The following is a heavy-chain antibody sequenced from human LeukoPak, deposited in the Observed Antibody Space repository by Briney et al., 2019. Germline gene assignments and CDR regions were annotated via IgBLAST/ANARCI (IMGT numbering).Heavy chain of an antibody. Sequence: GGSLRLSCAASGFTFDDYAMRWVRQAPGKGLEWVSGISWNSGSIGYADSVKGRFTISRDNAKNSLYLQMNSLRAEDTALYYCAKSSGWYDPLDYWGQGTLVTVSS. CDR3: AKSSGWYDPLDY. CDR2: ISWNSGSI. D-gene: IGHD6-19*01. J-gene: IGHJ4*02. CDR1: GFTFDDYA. V-gene: IGHV3-9*01.